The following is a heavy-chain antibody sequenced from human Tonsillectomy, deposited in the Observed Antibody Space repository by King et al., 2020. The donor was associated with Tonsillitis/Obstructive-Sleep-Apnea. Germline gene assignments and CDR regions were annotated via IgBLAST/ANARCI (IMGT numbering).Heavy chain of an antibody. Sequence: VQLVESGAEVKKPGASVKVSCKASGYTFTNYYMHWVRQAPGQGLEWMGIINPSGGSTSYAQKFQGRVTMTRDTSTNTVYMELRSLRSEDTAVYYCAGRSRSGWDHYYYMDVWGKGTTVTVSS. V-gene: IGHV1-46*01. CDR3: AGRSRSGWDHYYYMDV. CDR1: GYTFTNYY. D-gene: IGHD1-26*01. J-gene: IGHJ6*03. CDR2: INPSGGST.